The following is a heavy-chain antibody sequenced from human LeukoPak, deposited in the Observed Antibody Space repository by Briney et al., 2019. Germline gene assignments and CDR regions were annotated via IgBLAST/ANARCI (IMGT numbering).Heavy chain of an antibody. V-gene: IGHV4-34*01. Sequence: SETLSLTCAVYGGSFSGYYWSWIRQPPGKGLEWIGEINHSGSTNYNPSLKSRVTISVDTSKNKFSLKLSSVTAADTAVYYCARGGVVVVIAKWGALPFAPWGQGTLVTVSS. D-gene: IGHD2-21*01. CDR1: GGSFSGYY. CDR3: ARGGVVVVIAKWGALPFAP. J-gene: IGHJ5*02. CDR2: INHSGST.